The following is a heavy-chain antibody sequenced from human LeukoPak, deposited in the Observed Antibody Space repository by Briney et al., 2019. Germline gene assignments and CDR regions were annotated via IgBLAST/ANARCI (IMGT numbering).Heavy chain of an antibody. CDR2: ISSSSSTI. V-gene: IGHV3-48*04. CDR1: GFTFSSYS. CDR3: ARYKPIWFGEFISYYGMDV. Sequence: GGSLRLSCVASGFTFSSYSMNWVRQAPGKGLEWVSYISSSSSTIYYADSVKGRFTISRDNAKNSLYLQMNSLRAEDTAVYYCARYKPIWFGEFISYYGMDVWGQGTTVTVSS. J-gene: IGHJ6*02. D-gene: IGHD3-10*01.